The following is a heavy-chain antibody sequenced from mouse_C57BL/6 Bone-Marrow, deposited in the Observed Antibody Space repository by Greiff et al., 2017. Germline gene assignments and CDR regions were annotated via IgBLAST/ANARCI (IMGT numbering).Heavy chain of an antibody. Sequence: VQLQQSGAELVRPGASVKLSCTASGFNIKDDYMHWVKQRPEQGLEWIGWIDPENGDTEYASKFQGKATITADTSSNTAYLQLSSLTSEDTAVYYCTPFMTTVPFAYWGQGTLVTVSA. CDR1: GFNIKDDY. CDR3: TPFMTTVPFAY. J-gene: IGHJ3*01. CDR2: IDPENGDT. D-gene: IGHD1-1*01. V-gene: IGHV14-4*01.